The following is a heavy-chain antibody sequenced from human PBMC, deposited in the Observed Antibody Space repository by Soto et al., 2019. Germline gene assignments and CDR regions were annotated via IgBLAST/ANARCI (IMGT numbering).Heavy chain of an antibody. CDR2: INPSGGST. D-gene: IGHD3-16*01. Sequence: ASVKVSCKASGYNFTSYYMHWVRQAPGQGLEWMGIINPSGGSTSYAQKFQGRVTMTRDTSTSTVYMELSSLRSEDTAVYYCALGVGSPDSQLWGQGTLVTVSS. CDR3: ALGVGSPDSQL. V-gene: IGHV1-46*01. CDR1: GYNFTSYY. J-gene: IGHJ4*02.